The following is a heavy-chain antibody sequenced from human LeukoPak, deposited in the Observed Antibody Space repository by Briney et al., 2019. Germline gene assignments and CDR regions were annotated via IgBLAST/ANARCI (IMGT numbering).Heavy chain of an antibody. CDR1: GGSISSSSHY. V-gene: IGHV4-39*01. Sequence: SETLSLTCTVSGGSISSSSHYWGWIRQPPGKGLEWIGSIYYSGSTYYNPSLKSRVTISVDTSKNQFSLKLSSVTAADTAVYYCARGLNWSGYSWLDYWGQGTLVTVSS. J-gene: IGHJ4*02. D-gene: IGHD3-3*01. CDR3: ARGLNWSGYSWLDY. CDR2: IYYSGST.